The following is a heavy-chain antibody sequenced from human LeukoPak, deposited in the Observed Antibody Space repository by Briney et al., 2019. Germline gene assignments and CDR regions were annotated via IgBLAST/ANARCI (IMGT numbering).Heavy chain of an antibody. J-gene: IGHJ4*02. CDR3: AREIAARTFDY. D-gene: IGHD6-6*01. Sequence: GGSLRLSCAASGFTFSSYGMHWVRQAPGKGLEWVAVIWCDGSNKYYADSVKGRFTISRDNSKNTLYLQMNSLRAEDTAVYYCAREIAARTFDYWGQGTLVTVSS. V-gene: IGHV3-33*01. CDR2: IWCDGSNK. CDR1: GFTFSSYG.